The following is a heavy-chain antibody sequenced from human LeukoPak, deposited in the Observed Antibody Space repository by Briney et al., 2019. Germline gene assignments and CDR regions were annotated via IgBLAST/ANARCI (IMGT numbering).Heavy chain of an antibody. CDR3: ATGALDAFDI. J-gene: IGHJ3*02. CDR1: GYTLTELS. V-gene: IGHV1-24*01. Sequence: ASVKVSCKVSGYTLTELSMHWVRQAPGKGLEWMGGFGTEDGETICVKKFQGRVTMTEDTSTDTAYMELSSLRSEDTAVYYCATGALDAFDIWGQGTMVTVSS. D-gene: IGHD3-16*01. CDR2: FGTEDGET.